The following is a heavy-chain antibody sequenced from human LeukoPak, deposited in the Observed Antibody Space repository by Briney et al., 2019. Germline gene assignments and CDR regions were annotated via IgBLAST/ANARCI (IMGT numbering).Heavy chain of an antibody. V-gene: IGHV3-23*05. J-gene: IGHJ4*02. CDR1: GVTFSIYA. CDR2: IGTQGTTT. CDR3: ASTGPPPYISGWSSATVYYFES. Sequence: PGGSLRLSCAASGVTFSIYAMTWVPRAREGGLGWGSSIGTQGTTTYYADSVRGVFTISRDDSKNTLYLQMYSLRADDTAVYHCASTGPPPYISGWSSATVYYFESWGQGTLVTVSS. D-gene: IGHD6-19*01.